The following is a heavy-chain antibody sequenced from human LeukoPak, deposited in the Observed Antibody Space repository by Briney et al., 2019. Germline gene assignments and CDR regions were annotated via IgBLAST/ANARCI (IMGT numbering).Heavy chain of an antibody. CDR2: ISYDGSNK. Sequence: GGSLRLSCAASGFTFSSYAMHWVRQAPGKGLEWVAVISYDGSNKYYADSVKGRFTISRDNSKNTLYLQMNSLRAEDTAVYYCAKVKNYYDSSGYSHPYYFDYWGRGTLVTVSS. J-gene: IGHJ4*02. V-gene: IGHV3-30*04. CDR3: AKVKNYYDSSGYSHPYYFDY. D-gene: IGHD3-22*01. CDR1: GFTFSSYA.